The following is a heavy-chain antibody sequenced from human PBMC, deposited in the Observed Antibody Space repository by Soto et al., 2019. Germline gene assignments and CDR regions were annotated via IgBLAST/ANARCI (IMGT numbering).Heavy chain of an antibody. CDR3: AAGSGWLIDY. D-gene: IGHD6-19*01. CDR1: GFTFGSHG. Sequence: GGSLRLSCVASGFTFGSHGMHWVRQAPGKGLEWVAVISYDGGEKYYVDSVEGRFTISRDNAKNSLYLQMNSPRGEDTAVYYCAAGSGWLIDYWGRGTLVTVSS. J-gene: IGHJ4*02. CDR2: ISYDGGEK. V-gene: IGHV3-30*03.